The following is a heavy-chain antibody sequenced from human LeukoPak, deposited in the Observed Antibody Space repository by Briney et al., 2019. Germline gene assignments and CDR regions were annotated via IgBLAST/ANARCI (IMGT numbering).Heavy chain of an antibody. CDR2: IYYSGST. D-gene: IGHD3-22*01. CDR3: ARHSAYYYDSSGFDY. CDR1: GGSISSSSYN. Sequence: PSETLSLTCTVSGGSISSSSYNWGWIRQAPGKGLAWIGSIYYSGSTYYNPSLKSRVTISVDTSKNQFSLKLSSVTAADTAVYYCARHSAYYYDSSGFDYWGQGTLVTVSS. J-gene: IGHJ4*02. V-gene: IGHV4-39*01.